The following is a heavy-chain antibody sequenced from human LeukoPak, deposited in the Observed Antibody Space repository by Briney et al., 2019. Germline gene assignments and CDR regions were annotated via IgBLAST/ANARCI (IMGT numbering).Heavy chain of an antibody. D-gene: IGHD4-11*01. J-gene: IGHJ5*02. CDR3: ARVDYSAEFDL. CDR2: IKQDGSEK. V-gene: IGHV3-7*01. Sequence: SCKASGGTFSSYAISWVRQAPGKGLEWVANIKQDGSEKYYVDSVKGRFTISRDNAKNSLYLQMNSLRAEDTAVYYCARVDYSAEFDLWGQGTPVTVSS. CDR1: GGTFSSYA.